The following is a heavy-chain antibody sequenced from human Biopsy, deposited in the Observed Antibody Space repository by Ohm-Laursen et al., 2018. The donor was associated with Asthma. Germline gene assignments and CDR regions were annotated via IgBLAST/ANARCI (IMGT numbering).Heavy chain of an antibody. CDR1: GYTFTSYY. CDR3: ARGGYYGDRRHHNGLDV. CDR2: INPSGGST. J-gene: IGHJ6*02. V-gene: IGHV1-46*01. Sequence: ASVKVSCKVSGYTFTSYYMHWVRQAPGQGLEWMGIINPSGGSTSYAQKFQGRVTITADESTSTAYMELTSLRKEDTAVYYCARGGYYGDRRHHNGLDVWGQGTTVTVSS. D-gene: IGHD4-17*01.